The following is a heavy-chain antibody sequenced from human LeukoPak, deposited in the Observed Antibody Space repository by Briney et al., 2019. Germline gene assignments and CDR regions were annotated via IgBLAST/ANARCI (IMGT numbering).Heavy chain of an antibody. D-gene: IGHD3-3*01. V-gene: IGHV4-59*08. J-gene: IGHJ4*02. CDR3: ARTYYDFWSGYYFDY. CDR1: GGSISSYY. CDR2: IYYSGST. Sequence: SETLSLTCTVSGGSISSYYWSWIRQPPGKGLGWIGYIYYSGSTNYNPSLKSRVTISVDTSKKQFSLKLSSVTAADTAVYYCARTYYDFWSGYYFDYWGQGTLVTVSS.